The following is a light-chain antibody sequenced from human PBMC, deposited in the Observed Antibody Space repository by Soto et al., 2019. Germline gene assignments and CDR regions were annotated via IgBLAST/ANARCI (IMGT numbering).Light chain of an antibody. CDR1: QSLLHSNGYNY. J-gene: IGKJ2*01. CDR3: MQALQTPGT. V-gene: IGKV2-28*01. CDR2: LGS. Sequence: DIVMTQSPLSLPVTPGEPASISCRSSQSLLHSNGYNYLDWYLQKPGQSPQLLSYLGSNRASGVPERFSGSGSGTDFTLKISRVEAEDVGVYYCMQALQTPGTFGQGTKLEIK.